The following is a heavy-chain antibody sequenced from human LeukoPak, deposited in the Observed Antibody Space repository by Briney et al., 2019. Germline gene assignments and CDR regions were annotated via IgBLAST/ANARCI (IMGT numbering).Heavy chain of an antibody. V-gene: IGHV3-20*04. CDR3: ARDADYAVSSAFDI. J-gene: IGHJ3*02. D-gene: IGHD4-17*01. CDR2: INWNGGST. Sequence: GGSLRLSCAASGFTFDDYGMSWVRQAPGKGLEWVSGINWNGGSTGYADSVKGRFTISRDNAKNSLYLQMNSLRAEDTALYYCARDADYAVSSAFDIWGQGTMVTVSS. CDR1: GFTFDDYG.